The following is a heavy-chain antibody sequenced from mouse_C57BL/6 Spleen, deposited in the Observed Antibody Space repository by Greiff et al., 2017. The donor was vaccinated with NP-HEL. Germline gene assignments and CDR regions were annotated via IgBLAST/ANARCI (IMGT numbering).Heavy chain of an antibody. J-gene: IGHJ3*01. CDR1: GYTFTSYW. CDR2: IDPSDSET. V-gene: IGHV1-52*01. D-gene: IGHD2-4*01. CDR3: ARGHDYDEAWFAY. Sequence: QVQLQQPGAELVRPGSSVKLSCKASGYTFTSYWMHWVKQRPIQGLEWIGNIDPSDSETHYNQKFKDKATLTVDKSSSTAYMQLSSLTSEDSAVYYCARGHDYDEAWFAYWGQGTLVTVSA.